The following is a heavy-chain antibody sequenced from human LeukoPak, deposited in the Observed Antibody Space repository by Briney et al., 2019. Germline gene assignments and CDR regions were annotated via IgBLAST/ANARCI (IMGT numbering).Heavy chain of an antibody. CDR2: INTNTGNP. D-gene: IGHD5-12*01. Sequence: ASVKVSCKASGYTFTNYALNWVRQAPGQGLEWMGWINTNTGNPTYAQGFTGRFVFSLDTSVSTAYLQMNSLRAEDTAVYYCAKEQIVATREYAFDIWGQGTMVTVSS. CDR1: GYTFTNYA. V-gene: IGHV7-4-1*02. CDR3: AKEQIVATREYAFDI. J-gene: IGHJ3*02.